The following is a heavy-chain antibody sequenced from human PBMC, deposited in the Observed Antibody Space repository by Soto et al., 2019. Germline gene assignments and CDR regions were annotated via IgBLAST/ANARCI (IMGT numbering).Heavy chain of an antibody. V-gene: IGHV1-46*01. CDR2: VNPSGGHT. D-gene: IGHD2-21*02. J-gene: IGHJ4*02. Sequence: QVQLMQSGAEVKKPGASVKGSCKASGDTFTEYYIHWVRQAPGQGLEWMGTVNPSGGHTTYAQHFLGRGTMTRDTSTSTLYMELTSLTSEDTAVYYCARGGHVVVVTAALDYWGQGTLVTVSS. CDR3: ARGGHVVVVTAALDY. CDR1: GDTFTEYY.